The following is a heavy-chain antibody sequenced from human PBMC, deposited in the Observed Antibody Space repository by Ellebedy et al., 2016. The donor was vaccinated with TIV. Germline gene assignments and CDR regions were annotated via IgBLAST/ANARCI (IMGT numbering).Heavy chain of an antibody. Sequence: SETLSLTXTVSGGSISSGDYYWSWIRQPPGKGLEWIGYIYYSGSTYYNPSLKSRVTISVDTSKNQFSLKLSSVTAADTAVYYCARGKGRFLEWLQFDYWGQGTLVTVSS. V-gene: IGHV4-30-4*01. CDR3: ARGKGRFLEWLQFDY. J-gene: IGHJ4*02. CDR1: GGSISSGDYY. D-gene: IGHD3-3*01. CDR2: IYYSGST.